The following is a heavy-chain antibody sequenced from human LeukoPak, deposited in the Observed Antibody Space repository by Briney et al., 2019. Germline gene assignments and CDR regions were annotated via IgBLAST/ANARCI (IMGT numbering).Heavy chain of an antibody. V-gene: IGHV3-23*01. CDR3: ARRFGVVTGLDY. D-gene: IGHD3-3*01. J-gene: IGHJ4*02. Sequence: GGSLRLSCAASGFTFSSYAMSWVRQAPGKGLEWVSAISGTGGRTYYADSVKGRFTISRDNSKNTLYLQMNSLRAEDTAVYYCARRFGVVTGLDYWGQGTLVTVSS. CDR2: ISGTGGRT. CDR1: GFTFSSYA.